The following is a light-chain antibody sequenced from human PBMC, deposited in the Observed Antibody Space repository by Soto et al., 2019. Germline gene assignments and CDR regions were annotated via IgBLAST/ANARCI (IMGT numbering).Light chain of an antibody. Sequence: EVVLTQSPGTLSLSPGERATLSCRASENVSNNYLAWYQQKPGQAPRPLIFGSSDRAAGIRDRFSGNGSGTDFTLTISRLEPEDFAVYYCQQYGSSPPYIFGQGTKLEIK. CDR1: ENVSNNY. CDR2: GSS. CDR3: QQYGSSPPYI. V-gene: IGKV3-20*01. J-gene: IGKJ2*01.